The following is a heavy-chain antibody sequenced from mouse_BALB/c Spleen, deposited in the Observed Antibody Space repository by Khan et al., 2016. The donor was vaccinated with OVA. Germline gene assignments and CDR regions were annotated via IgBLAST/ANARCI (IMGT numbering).Heavy chain of an antibody. CDR1: GFTFSTYA. V-gene: IGHV5-9-3*01. Sequence: EVQVVESGGGLVKPGGSLKLSCAASGFTFSTYAMSWVRQTPEKRLEWVATINSDGDYTYYLDSVKGRFTISRDTAKNTLYLQMTSLRSEDTAMYYCARSPYGNFAYWGQGTLVTVSA. J-gene: IGHJ3*01. CDR3: ARSPYGNFAY. D-gene: IGHD2-1*01. CDR2: INSDGDYT.